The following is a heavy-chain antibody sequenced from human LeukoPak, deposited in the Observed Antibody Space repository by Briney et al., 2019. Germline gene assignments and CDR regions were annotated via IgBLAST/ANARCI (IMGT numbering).Heavy chain of an antibody. D-gene: IGHD4-17*01. J-gene: IGHJ5*02. V-gene: IGHV4-30-4*01. CDR3: ARMTTVTQPPRA. CDR1: GGSISSGDYY. CDR2: IYYSGST. Sequence: SETLSLTCTVSGGSISSGDYYWSWIRQPPGKGLEWIGFIYYSGSTYYNPSLKSRVTISVDTSKNQFSLKLSSVTAADTAVYYCARMTTVTQPPRAWGQGTLVTVSS.